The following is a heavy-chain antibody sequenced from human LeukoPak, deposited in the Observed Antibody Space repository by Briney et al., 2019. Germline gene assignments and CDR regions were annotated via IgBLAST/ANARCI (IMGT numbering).Heavy chain of an antibody. CDR3: AKETNSGATSYNWFDP. Sequence: GGSLRLSCAASGFTFSSYAMSWVRQAPGKGLEWVSAISGSGGSTYYADSVKGRFTISGDNSKNTLYLQMNSLRAEDTAVYYCAKETNSGATSYNWFDPWGQGTLVTVSS. J-gene: IGHJ5*02. CDR1: GFTFSSYA. D-gene: IGHD1-26*01. V-gene: IGHV3-23*01. CDR2: ISGSGGST.